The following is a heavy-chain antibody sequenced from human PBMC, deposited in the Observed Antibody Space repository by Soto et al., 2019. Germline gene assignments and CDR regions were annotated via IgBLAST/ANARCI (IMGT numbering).Heavy chain of an antibody. CDR1: GLTFSTSW. D-gene: IGHD3-10*01. V-gene: IGHV3-74*01. Sequence: GGSLRLSCAASGLTFSTSWMHWVRQAPGKGLVWVSRINSLGTTTNYADSVKGRFTISRDNAKNTLYLQMNSLRAEDTAVYYCARDLVLGSGSYGSWGQGTLVTVSS. CDR2: INSLGTTT. J-gene: IGHJ5*02. CDR3: ARDLVLGSGSYGS.